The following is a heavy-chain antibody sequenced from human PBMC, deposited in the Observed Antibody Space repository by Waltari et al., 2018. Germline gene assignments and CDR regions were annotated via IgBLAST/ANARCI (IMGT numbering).Heavy chain of an antibody. J-gene: IGHJ2*01. CDR3: AGTYGDEGDFDL. V-gene: IGHV4-39*01. CDR2: IHYSGST. D-gene: IGHD4-17*01. CDR1: GGAISSSTSY. Sequence: QLQLQASGPGLVKPSEPLSLTCTVPGGAISSSTSYWGWLRQPPGQGLEWIGSIHYSGSTYYNPSLKSRVTISVDTSKNQFSLKLSAVTAADTAVYYCAGTYGDEGDFDLWGRGTLVTVSS.